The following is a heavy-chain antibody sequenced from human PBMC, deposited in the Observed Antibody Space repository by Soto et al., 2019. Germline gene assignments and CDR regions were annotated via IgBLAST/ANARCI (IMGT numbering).Heavy chain of an antibody. Sequence: ASVKVSCKASGYTFTSYAMHWVRQAPGQRLEWMGWINAGNGNTKYSQKFQGRVTITRDTSASTAYMELSSLRSEDTAVYYCARVPGCSGGSCYSSLFDYWGQGTQVTAPQ. V-gene: IGHV1-3*01. CDR2: INAGNGNT. J-gene: IGHJ4*02. CDR3: ARVPGCSGGSCYSSLFDY. D-gene: IGHD2-15*01. CDR1: GYTFTSYA.